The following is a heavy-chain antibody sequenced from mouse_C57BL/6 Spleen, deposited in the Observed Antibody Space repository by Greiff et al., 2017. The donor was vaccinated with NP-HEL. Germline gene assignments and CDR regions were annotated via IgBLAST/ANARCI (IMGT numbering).Heavy chain of an antibody. CDR3: ASPPLGVVDHWYFDV. D-gene: IGHD1-1*01. J-gene: IGHJ1*03. CDR2: ISSGSSTI. CDR1: GFTFSDYG. V-gene: IGHV5-17*01. Sequence: EVKVVESGGGLVKPGGSLKLSCAASGFTFSDYGMHWVRQAPEKGLEWVAYISSGSSTIYYADTVKGRFNISRDNAKNTLFLQMTSLRSEDTAMYYCASPPLGVVDHWYFDVWGTGTTVTVSS.